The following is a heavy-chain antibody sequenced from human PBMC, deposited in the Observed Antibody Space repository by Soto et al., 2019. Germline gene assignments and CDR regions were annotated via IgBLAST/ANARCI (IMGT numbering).Heavy chain of an antibody. J-gene: IGHJ4*02. CDR3: ARGPNWGYRFDA. D-gene: IGHD7-27*01. CDR1: GGTFSGHA. V-gene: IGHV1-69*06. Sequence: QVQLVQSGAEVRKPGSSLKVSCEASGGTFSGHAISWVRQAPGQGPEWMGGLIPLFGTTQHAQRFQGRLTITADKSTTTAYMELTSLRFEDTAIYYCARGPNWGYRFDAWGQGTLVTVSS. CDR2: LIPLFGTT.